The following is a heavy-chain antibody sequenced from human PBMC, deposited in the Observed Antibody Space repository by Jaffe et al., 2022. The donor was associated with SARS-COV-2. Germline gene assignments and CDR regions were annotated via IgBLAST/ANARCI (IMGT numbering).Heavy chain of an antibody. J-gene: IGHJ3*02. CDR3: ARMSLDSSGYYSDAFDI. CDR2: IFSNDDE. Sequence: QVTLKESGPVLVKPTETLTLTCTVSGLSFSNTRMGVSWIRQPPGKALEWLAHIFSNDDESYSTSLKSRLTISKDTSKSQVVLTMTNMDPVDTGTYYCARMSLDSSGYYSDAFDIWGQGTMVTVSS. CDR1: GLSFSNTRMG. D-gene: IGHD3-22*01. V-gene: IGHV2-26*01.